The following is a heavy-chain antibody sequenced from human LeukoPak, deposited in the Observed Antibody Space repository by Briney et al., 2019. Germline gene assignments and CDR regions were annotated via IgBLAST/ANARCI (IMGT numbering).Heavy chain of an antibody. D-gene: IGHD2-21*02. CDR3: ARVAYCAGDCRHMDS. J-gene: IGHJ4*02. V-gene: IGHV3-21*01. CDR1: GFTFSTYT. CDR2: ITTSSSYI. Sequence: PGGSLRLSCAASGFTFSTYTMNWVRQAPGKGLEWVSSITTSSSYIYYADSVKGRFTISRDNAKNSLYLQMNSLRAEDTAVYYCARVAYCAGDCRHMDSWGQGTLVTVSS.